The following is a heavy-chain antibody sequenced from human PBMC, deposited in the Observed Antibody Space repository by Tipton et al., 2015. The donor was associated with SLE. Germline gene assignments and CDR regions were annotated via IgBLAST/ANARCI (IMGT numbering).Heavy chain of an antibody. CDR2: IYYSGST. Sequence: TLSLTCTVSGGSISSGGYYWSWIRQHPGKGLEWIGYIYYSGSTYYNPSLKSRVTISVDTSKNQFSLKLSSVTAADTAVYYWAREGLVVPNYFDCWGQGTLVTVSS. V-gene: IGHV4-31*03. J-gene: IGHJ4*02. CDR3: AREGLVVPNYFDC. D-gene: IGHD2-8*02. CDR1: GGSISSGGYY.